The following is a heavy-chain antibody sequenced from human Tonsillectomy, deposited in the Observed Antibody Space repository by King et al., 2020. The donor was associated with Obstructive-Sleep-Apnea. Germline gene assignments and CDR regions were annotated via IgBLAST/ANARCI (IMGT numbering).Heavy chain of an antibody. Sequence: VQLVESGGGVVQPGRSLRLSCAASGFTFSSYGIHWVRQAPGKGLEWVAFIRYDGTNKDYADSVKGRFTVSRDNSKNTMYMQMNSLRTEDTAVYYCAKSEFEAHDAFDIWGQGTMVTVSS. V-gene: IGHV3-30*02. CDR3: AKSEFEAHDAFDI. CDR2: IRYDGTNK. J-gene: IGHJ3*02. CDR1: GFTFSSYG.